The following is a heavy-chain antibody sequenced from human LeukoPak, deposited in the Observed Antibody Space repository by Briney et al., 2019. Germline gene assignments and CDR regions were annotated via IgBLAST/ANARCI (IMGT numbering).Heavy chain of an antibody. J-gene: IGHJ4*02. CDR1: GGSISSGGYY. D-gene: IGHD3-3*01. CDR2: IYHSGST. V-gene: IGHV4-30-2*01. CDR3: ARAATNFWSGYYAHLFDY. Sequence: SETLSLTCTVSGGSISSGGYYWSWIRQPPGKGLEWIGYIYHSGSTYYNPSLKSRVTISVDRSKNQFSLKLSSVTAADTAVYYCARAATNFWSGYYAHLFDYWGQGTLVTVSS.